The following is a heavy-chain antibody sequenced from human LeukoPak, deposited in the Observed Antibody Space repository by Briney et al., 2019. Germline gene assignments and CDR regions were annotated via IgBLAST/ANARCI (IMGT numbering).Heavy chain of an antibody. Sequence: PSETLSLTCTVSGGSISSYYWSWIRQPPGKGLEWIGYIYYSGSTNYNPSLKSRVTISVDPSKNQFSLKLSSVPAADTAVYYCARLGCSGGSCYSPYYYYGMDVWGQGTTVTVSS. D-gene: IGHD2-15*01. CDR1: GGSISSYY. V-gene: IGHV4-59*08. J-gene: IGHJ6*02. CDR3: ARLGCSGGSCYSPYYYYGMDV. CDR2: IYYSGST.